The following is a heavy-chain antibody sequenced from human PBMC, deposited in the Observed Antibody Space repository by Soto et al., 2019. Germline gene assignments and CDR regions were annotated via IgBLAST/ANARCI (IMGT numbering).Heavy chain of an antibody. V-gene: IGHV1-69*08. J-gene: IGHJ4*02. Sequence: QVQLVQSGAEVKKPGSSVKVSCKASGGTFSSYTISWVRQAPGQGLEWMGRIIPILGIANYAQKFQGRVTITADKSTSTAYMELSSLRSEDTAVYYCARDTLHYGEMYYFDYWGQGTLVTVSS. CDR2: IIPILGIA. CDR3: ARDTLHYGEMYYFDY. D-gene: IGHD4-17*01. CDR1: GGTFSSYT.